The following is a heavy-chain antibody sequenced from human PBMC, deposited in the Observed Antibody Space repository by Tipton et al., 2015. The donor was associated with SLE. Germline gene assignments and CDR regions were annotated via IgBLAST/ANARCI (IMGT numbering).Heavy chain of an antibody. J-gene: IGHJ3*02. D-gene: IGHD3-22*01. Sequence: SLRLSCAASGFTFSDYYMTWIRQAPGKGLEWVSYISSSGTYTNYADSVKGRFTISRDNAKNSLYLQMNSLRAEDTAVYYCAKSGDYDDDAFDIWGQGTLVTVSS. CDR3: AKSGDYDDDAFDI. CDR2: ISSSGTYT. V-gene: IGHV3-11*06. CDR1: GFTFSDYY.